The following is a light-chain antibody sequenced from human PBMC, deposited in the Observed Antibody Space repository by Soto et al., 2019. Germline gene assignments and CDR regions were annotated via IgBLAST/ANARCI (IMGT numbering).Light chain of an antibody. CDR3: QQRSTWPFT. CDR2: DAS. CDR1: RSVSIY. J-gene: IGKJ3*01. Sequence: EIVLTQSPATLSLSPGERATLSCRDSRSVSIYLAWYQQKPGQAPRLLIYDASNRATGIPARFSGSGSGTDFTLTISSLEPEDFAVYYCQQRSTWPFTFGPGTKVDIK. V-gene: IGKV3-11*01.